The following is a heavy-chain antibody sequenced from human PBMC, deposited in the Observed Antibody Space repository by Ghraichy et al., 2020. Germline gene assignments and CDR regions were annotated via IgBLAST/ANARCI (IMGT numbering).Heavy chain of an antibody. CDR3: ARHGLAGATEYYYYEMDV. Sequence: GGSLRLSCAASGFTFSESPIYWVRQPPGRGLEWVALISSDGRTKYYADSVKGRFTISRDNGKNRLFLRMNSLRAEDTAVYYCARHGLAGATEYYYYEMDVWGQGTTVIVSS. D-gene: IGHD2-15*01. V-gene: IGHV3-30*04. CDR2: ISSDGRTK. CDR1: GFTFSESP. J-gene: IGHJ6*02.